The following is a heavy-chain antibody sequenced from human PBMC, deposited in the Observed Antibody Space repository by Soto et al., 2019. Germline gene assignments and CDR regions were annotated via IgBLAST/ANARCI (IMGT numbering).Heavy chain of an antibody. Sequence: SSVKVSCQASGYTFTSYAMHWVRQPPGQGLEWMGWINAGNGNKKYSQKCQVRVTITKHTSARPTYMELSSLKSEDTAGHYCAKLNYDFWSGYYLNWFDPWGQGTLVTVSS. CDR1: GYTFTSYA. CDR3: AKLNYDFWSGYYLNWFDP. D-gene: IGHD3-3*01. CDR2: INAGNGNK. V-gene: IGHV1-3*01. J-gene: IGHJ5*02.